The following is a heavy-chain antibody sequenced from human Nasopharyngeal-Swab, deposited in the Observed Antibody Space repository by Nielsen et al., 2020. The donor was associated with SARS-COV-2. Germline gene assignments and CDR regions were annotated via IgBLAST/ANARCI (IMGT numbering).Heavy chain of an antibody. D-gene: IGHD3-10*01. CDR3: ARVRGITMIQGAYYFDN. Sequence: WIRQPPGKGLKWIGYIYDSGNTNYNPILKSRVTISVDTSNNQFSLTLNSVTAADTAVYYCARVRGITMIQGAYYFDNWGQGTLVTVSS. J-gene: IGHJ4*02. V-gene: IGHV4-59*01. CDR2: IYDSGNT.